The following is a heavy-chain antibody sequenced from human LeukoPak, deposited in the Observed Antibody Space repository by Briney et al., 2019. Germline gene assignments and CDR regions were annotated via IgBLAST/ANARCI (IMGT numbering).Heavy chain of an antibody. V-gene: IGHV1-2*02. Sequence: ASVKVSCKASGYTFTGYYMHCVRQAPGQGLEWMGWINPNTGGTNYAQKFQGRVTMTRDTSITTAYMELSRLRSDATAVYYSARARYDYVWGSHWGQGTLVTVSS. D-gene: IGHD3-16*01. J-gene: IGHJ4*02. CDR2: INPNTGGT. CDR3: ARARYDYVWGSH. CDR1: GYTFTGYY.